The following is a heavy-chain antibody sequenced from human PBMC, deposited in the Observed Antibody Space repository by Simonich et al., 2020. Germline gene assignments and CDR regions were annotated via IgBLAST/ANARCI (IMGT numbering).Heavy chain of an antibody. CDR2: ISSISRYI. CDR1: GFTFSSYS. V-gene: IGHV3-21*01. J-gene: IGHJ3*02. CDR3: AREQARGGAFDI. D-gene: IGHD3-16*01. Sequence: EVQLVESGGGLVQPGGSLRLSCAASGFTFSSYSINWVRQAPGKGLEWVSSISSISRYIYYADSVKGRFTISRDNAKNSLYLQMNSLRAEDTAVYYCAREQARGGAFDIWGQGTMVTVSS.